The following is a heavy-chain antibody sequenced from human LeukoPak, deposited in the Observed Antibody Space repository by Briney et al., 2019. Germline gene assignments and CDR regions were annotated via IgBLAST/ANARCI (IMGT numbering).Heavy chain of an antibody. J-gene: IGHJ3*02. V-gene: IGHV6-1*01. CDR1: GDSVSGNSAA. CDR2: TYYRSKWYN. Sequence: SQTLSLTCAISGDSVSGNSAAWNWIRQSPSSGLEWLGRTYYRSKWYNDYAISVRSRIIINPDTSKNQFSLQLNSVTPEDTAVYYCARVTYSSSSMSLDGFDIWGQGTMVTVSS. CDR3: ARVTYSSSSMSLDGFDI. D-gene: IGHD6-6*01.